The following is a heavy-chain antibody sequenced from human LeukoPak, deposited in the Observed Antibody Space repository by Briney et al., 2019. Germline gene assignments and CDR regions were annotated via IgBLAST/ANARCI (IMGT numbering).Heavy chain of an antibody. CDR3: ARDPRGIVGANHNWFDP. V-gene: IGHV4-4*07. Sequence: KPSETLPLTCTVSGGSISSYYWSWIRQPAGKGLEWIGRIYASGSTNYNPSLKSRVTMSVDTSKSQFSLKLISVTAADTAVYYCARDPRGIVGANHNWFDPWGQGTLVTVSS. D-gene: IGHD1-26*01. CDR1: GGSISSYY. J-gene: IGHJ5*02. CDR2: IYASGST.